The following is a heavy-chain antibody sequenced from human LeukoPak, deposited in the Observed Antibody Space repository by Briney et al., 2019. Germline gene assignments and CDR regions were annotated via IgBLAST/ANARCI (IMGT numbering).Heavy chain of an antibody. CDR1: GGTFISYA. CDR3: ARASVGCSSTSCYPLLGY. Sequence: SVKVSCKASGGTFISYAISWVRQAPGQGREWMGGIIPIFGTANYVQKFQGRVTITTDESTSTAYMELSSLRSEDTAVYYCARASVGCSSTSCYPLLGYWGQGTLVTVSS. J-gene: IGHJ4*02. D-gene: IGHD2-2*01. CDR2: IIPIFGTA. V-gene: IGHV1-69*05.